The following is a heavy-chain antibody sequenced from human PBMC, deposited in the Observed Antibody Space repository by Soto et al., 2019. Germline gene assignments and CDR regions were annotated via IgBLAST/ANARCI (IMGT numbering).Heavy chain of an antibody. J-gene: IGHJ6*02. CDR3: ARRGYSYGYDYYYGMDV. CDR1: GYSFTSYR. V-gene: IGHV5-51*01. CDR2: IYPGDSDT. D-gene: IGHD5-18*01. Sequence: GESLKISCKGSGYSFTSYRIGWVRQMPGKGLEWMGIIYPGDSDTRYSPSFQGQVTISADKSINTAYLQWSSLKASDTAMYYCARRGYSYGYDYYYGMDVWGQGTTVTVSS.